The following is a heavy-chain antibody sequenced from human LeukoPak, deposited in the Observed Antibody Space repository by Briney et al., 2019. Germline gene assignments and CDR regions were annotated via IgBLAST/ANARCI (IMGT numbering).Heavy chain of an antibody. CDR2: TITISGTT. CDR1: LGPFTRSA. J-gene: IGHJ5*02. Sequence: GRPCCTPALGPFTRSAITWVREAAGQGREWTGKTITISGTTNYAQKFQGRVTFTADESTTTAYMELSSLRSEDTALYYCARKLRLGGNWFDPWGQGTLVTVSS. CDR3: ARKLRLGGNWFDP. D-gene: IGHD1-26*01. V-gene: IGHV1-69*15.